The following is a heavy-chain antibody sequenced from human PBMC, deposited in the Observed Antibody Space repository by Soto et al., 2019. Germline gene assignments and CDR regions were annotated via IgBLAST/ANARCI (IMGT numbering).Heavy chain of an antibody. CDR2: ISGSGGST. CDR3: AKEGFTIFGVVIKYNWFDP. V-gene: IGHV3-23*01. D-gene: IGHD3-3*01. Sequence: PGGSLRLSCAASGFTFSSYAMSWVRQAPGKGLEWVSAISGSGGSTYYADSVKGRFTISRDNSKNTLYLQMNSLRAEDTAVYYCAKEGFTIFGVVIKYNWFDPRGQGTLVTVSS. CDR1: GFTFSSYA. J-gene: IGHJ5*02.